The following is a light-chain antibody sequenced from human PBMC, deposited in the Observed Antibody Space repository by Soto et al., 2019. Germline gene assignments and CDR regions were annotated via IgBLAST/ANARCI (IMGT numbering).Light chain of an antibody. CDR1: SSNIGNNY. Sequence: QSVLTQPPSVSAAPGQKITISCSGSSSNIGNNYVYWYQQLPGTAPTLLIYDTNNRPSGIPARFSGSKSGTSATLGITGLQTGDEADYYCGTWDSSLNAGVFGGGTKLTVL. CDR2: DTN. J-gene: IGLJ2*01. V-gene: IGLV1-51*01. CDR3: GTWDSSLNAGV.